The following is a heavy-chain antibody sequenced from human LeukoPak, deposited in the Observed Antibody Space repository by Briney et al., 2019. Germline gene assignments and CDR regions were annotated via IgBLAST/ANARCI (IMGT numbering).Heavy chain of an antibody. V-gene: IGHV3-23*01. CDR1: GFTFSHYD. CDR3: AKAPRGYDVYFDY. D-gene: IGHD1-1*01. Sequence: GGSHRLSCAASGFTFSHYDMTWVRQAPGKGLDWVSSFSGSGFRTYYADSVKGRFSISRDNSKSTLYLQMDSLRADDTAVYYCAKAPRGYDVYFDYWGQGTLVSVSS. CDR2: FSGSGFRT. J-gene: IGHJ4*02.